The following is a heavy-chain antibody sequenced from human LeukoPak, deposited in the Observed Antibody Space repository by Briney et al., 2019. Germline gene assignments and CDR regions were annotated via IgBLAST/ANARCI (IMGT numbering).Heavy chain of an antibody. CDR3: ARPRVAGSFDY. D-gene: IGHD6-19*01. CDR1: GYTFTSYG. J-gene: IGHJ4*02. V-gene: IGHV1-18*01. Sequence: ASMKVSCKTSGYTFTSYGISWVRQAPGQGLEWMGWISGYNANTNYGQKFQGRVTMTIVTSTTTVYMELRSLRSDDTAVYYCARPRVAGSFDYWGQGTLVTVSS. CDR2: ISGYNANT.